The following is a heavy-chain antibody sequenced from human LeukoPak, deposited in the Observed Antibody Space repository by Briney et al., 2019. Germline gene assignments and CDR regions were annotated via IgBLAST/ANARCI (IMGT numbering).Heavy chain of an antibody. V-gene: IGHV3-23*01. Sequence: PGGSLRLSCAASGFSISSYAMSWVRQAPGKGLQWVSTISFSDDRTFYADSVKGRFTISSDNSKNTLFLQMNSLRGEDTAVYHCARRGFGGWGFFDIWGQGTMVTVSS. CDR1: GFSISSYA. CDR2: ISFSDDRT. J-gene: IGHJ3*02. D-gene: IGHD3-10*01. CDR3: ARRGFGGWGFFDI.